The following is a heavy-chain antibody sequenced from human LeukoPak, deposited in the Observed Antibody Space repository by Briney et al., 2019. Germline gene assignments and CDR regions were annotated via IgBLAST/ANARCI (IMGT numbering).Heavy chain of an antibody. CDR2: INHSGST. CDR1: GGSFSGYY. CDR3: ARGTQMGYCSGGSCYSDYFDY. Sequence: SETLSLTCAVYGGSFSGYYWSWIRQPPGKGLEWIGEINHSGSTNYNPSLKSRVTISVDTSKNQFSLKLSSVTAADTAVYYCARGTQMGYCSGGSCYSDYFDYWGQGTLDTVSS. V-gene: IGHV4-34*01. D-gene: IGHD2-15*01. J-gene: IGHJ4*02.